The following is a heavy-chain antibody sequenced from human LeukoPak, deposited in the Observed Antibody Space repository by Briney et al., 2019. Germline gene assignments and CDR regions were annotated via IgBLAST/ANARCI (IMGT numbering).Heavy chain of an antibody. D-gene: IGHD3-9*01. V-gene: IGHV1-2*02. J-gene: IGHJ4*02. CDR3: ARALSFDWLLYGY. CDR1: GYTFTGYY. CDR2: INPNSGGT. Sequence: GASVKASCKASGYTFTGYYMHWVRQAPGQGLEWMGWINPNSGGTNYAQKFQGRVTMTRDTSISTAYMELSRLRSDDTAVYYCARALSFDWLLYGYWGQGTLVTVSS.